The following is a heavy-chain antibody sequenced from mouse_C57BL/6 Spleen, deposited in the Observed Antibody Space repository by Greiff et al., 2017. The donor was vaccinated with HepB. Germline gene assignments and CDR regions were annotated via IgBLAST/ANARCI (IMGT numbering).Heavy chain of an antibody. J-gene: IGHJ2*01. CDR1: GYAFSSSW. Sequence: VQLQQSGPELVKPGASVKISCKASGYAFSSSWMNWVKQRPGKGLEWIGRIYPGDGDTNYNGKFKGKATLTADKSSGTAYMQLSSLTSEDSAVYFCARRDGYYPFDYWGQGTTLTVSS. CDR2: IYPGDGDT. V-gene: IGHV1-82*01. CDR3: ARRDGYYPFDY. D-gene: IGHD2-3*01.